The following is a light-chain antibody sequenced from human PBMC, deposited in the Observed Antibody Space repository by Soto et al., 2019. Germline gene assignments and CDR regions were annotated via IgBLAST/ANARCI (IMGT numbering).Light chain of an antibody. CDR3: AKWDDSLRVYV. CDR2: RND. Sequence: QSVLPQPPSASGTLGQRVTISCSTTNSRSGSNYVYWYQQLPGAAPKLLIYRNDQRPSGVPDRFSASKSGTSASLAISGLRSEDEADYFCAKWDDSLRVYVFGSGTKVTVL. CDR1: NSRSGSNY. J-gene: IGLJ1*01. V-gene: IGLV1-47*01.